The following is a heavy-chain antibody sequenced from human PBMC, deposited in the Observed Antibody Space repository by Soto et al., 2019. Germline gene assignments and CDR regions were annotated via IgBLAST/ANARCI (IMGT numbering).Heavy chain of an antibody. CDR1: GYTFTGYY. D-gene: IGHD6-13*01. CDR2: INPNSGGT. CDR3: ARGSIAAAGNWFDP. J-gene: IGHJ5*02. Sequence: ASVKVSCKASGYTFTGYYMHWVRQAPGQGLEWMGWINPNSGGTNYAQKFQGRVTMTRDSSISTAYMELSRLRSDDTAVYYCARGSIAAAGNWFDPWGQGTLVTVSS. V-gene: IGHV1-2*02.